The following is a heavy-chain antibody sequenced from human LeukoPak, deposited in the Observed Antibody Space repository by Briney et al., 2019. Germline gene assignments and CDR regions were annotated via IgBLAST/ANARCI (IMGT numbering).Heavy chain of an antibody. CDR2: IYYSGST. V-gene: IGHV4-59*01. Sequence: SETLSLTCTVSGGSISSYYWSWIRQPPGKGLEWIGYIYYSGSTNYNPSLKSRVTISVETSKNQFSLKLSSVTAADTAVYYCAGVMYSSGYYYGDPWGQGTLVTVSS. J-gene: IGHJ5*02. D-gene: IGHD3-22*01. CDR1: GGSISSYY. CDR3: AGVMYSSGYYYGDP.